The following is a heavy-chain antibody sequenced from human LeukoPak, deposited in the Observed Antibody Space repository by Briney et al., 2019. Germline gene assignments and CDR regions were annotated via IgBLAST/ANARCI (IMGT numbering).Heavy chain of an antibody. V-gene: IGHV1-69*01. CDR1: GGTFSSYA. D-gene: IGHD3-10*01. CDR2: IIPIFGTA. Sequence: ASVKVSCKASGGTFSSYAISWVRQAPGQGLEWMGGIIPIFGTANCAQKFQGRVTITADESTSTAYMELSSLRSEDTAVYYCARSFGSGSPWDYYYYGMDVWGKGTTVTVSS. J-gene: IGHJ6*04. CDR3: ARSFGSGSPWDYYYYGMDV.